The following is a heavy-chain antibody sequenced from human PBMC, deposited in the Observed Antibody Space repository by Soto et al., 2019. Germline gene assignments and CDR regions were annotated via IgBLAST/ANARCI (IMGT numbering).Heavy chain of an antibody. D-gene: IGHD6-19*01. J-gene: IGHJ4*02. CDR2: INNSGST. CDR1: GGSFSDFY. CDR3: GPRGAVADPRGY. Sequence: QVQLQQWGAGLLKPSETLSLTCAVYGGSFSDFYWTWIRQLPGKGLEWMGEINNSGSTNYNPSLKGRVAISVDTSKNQFSLTLRSVTAADTAVYYCGPRGAVADPRGYWGQGTLVTVSS. V-gene: IGHV4-34*01.